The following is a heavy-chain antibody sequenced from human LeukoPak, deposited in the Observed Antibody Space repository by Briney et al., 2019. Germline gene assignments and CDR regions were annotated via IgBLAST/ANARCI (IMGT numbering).Heavy chain of an antibody. CDR1: GGTFSSYA. CDR3: ARAPLAMVRGVGYYYYGMDV. CDR2: IIPILGIA. Sequence: ASVKVSCKASGGTFSSYAISWVRQAPGQGLEWMGRIIPILGIANYAQKFQGRVTFTADKSTSTAYMELSSLRSEDTAVYYCARAPLAMVRGVGYYYYGMDVWGQGTTVTVSS. D-gene: IGHD3-10*01. J-gene: IGHJ6*02. V-gene: IGHV1-69*04.